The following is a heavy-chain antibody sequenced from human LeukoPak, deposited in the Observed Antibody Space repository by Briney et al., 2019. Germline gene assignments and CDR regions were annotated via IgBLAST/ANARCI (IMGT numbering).Heavy chain of an antibody. Sequence: SETLSLTCAVYGGSFSGYYWSWIRQPPGKGLEWIGEINHSGSTNYNPSLKSRVTISVDTSKNQFSLKLSSVTAADTAAYYCARLGPPIKPQLPISYWGQGTLVTVSS. CDR1: GGSFSGYY. V-gene: IGHV4-34*01. D-gene: IGHD6-13*01. J-gene: IGHJ4*02. CDR2: INHSGST. CDR3: ARLGPPIKPQLPISY.